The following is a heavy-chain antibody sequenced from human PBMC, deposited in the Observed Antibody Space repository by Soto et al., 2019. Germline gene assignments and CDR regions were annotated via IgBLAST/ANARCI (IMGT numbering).Heavy chain of an antibody. J-gene: IGHJ3*02. CDR1: GFNVSDNY. V-gene: IGHV3-53*04. CDR2: VYRGGNT. CDR3: ARDRSGTYYDFDI. Sequence: EVQLVESGGGLVRPGGSLRLSCAASGFNVSDNYMSWVRQAPGKGLEWVSVVYRGGNTYYADSVQGRFTISRHNSKNTMYLQMNSLRAEDTAVYYCARDRSGTYYDFDIWGQGTMVIVSS. D-gene: IGHD3-10*01.